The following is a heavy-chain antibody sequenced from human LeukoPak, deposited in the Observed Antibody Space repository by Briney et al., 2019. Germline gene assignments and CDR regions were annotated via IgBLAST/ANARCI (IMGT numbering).Heavy chain of an antibody. Sequence: GASVKVSCKASGYTFTGYYMHWVRQAPGQGLEWMGWINPNSGGTNYAQKFQGRVTMTRDTSISTAYMDLSGLRSDDTALYYCARGFVVRGVSPIRPPLSGAFHIWGQGTMVTVSS. V-gene: IGHV1-2*02. CDR1: GYTFTGYY. D-gene: IGHD3-10*01. CDR2: INPNSGGT. CDR3: ARGFVVRGVSPIRPPLSGAFHI. J-gene: IGHJ3*02.